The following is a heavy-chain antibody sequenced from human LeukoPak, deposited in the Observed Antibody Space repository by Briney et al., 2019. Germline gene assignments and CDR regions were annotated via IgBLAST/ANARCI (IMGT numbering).Heavy chain of an antibody. CDR2: IRNDGSKK. Sequence: GRSLRLSCEAPGFTFSSFGMHWVRQAPGKGLEWVAFIRNDGSKKYYADSVKGRFTISRDNSKNTLYLQMNSLRAEDTAVYYCAKGSGSSLDIDYWGQGTLVTVSS. CDR3: AKGSGSSLDIDY. J-gene: IGHJ4*02. CDR1: GFTFSSFG. D-gene: IGHD5-18*01. V-gene: IGHV3-30*02.